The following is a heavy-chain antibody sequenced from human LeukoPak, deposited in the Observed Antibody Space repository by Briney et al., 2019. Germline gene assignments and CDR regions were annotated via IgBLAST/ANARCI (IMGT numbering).Heavy chain of an antibody. D-gene: IGHD3-10*01. J-gene: IGHJ5*02. CDR3: TKAPPGKFDP. Sequence: GGSLRLSCAASGFTLNNDAMSWVRQAPGKGLEWVSAINGDTTHYAGSVKGRFTISRDNSKNTLYLQMNSLRAEDTAMYYCTKAPPGKFDPWGQGTLVTVSS. CDR1: GFTLNNDA. V-gene: IGHV3-23*01. CDR2: INGDTT.